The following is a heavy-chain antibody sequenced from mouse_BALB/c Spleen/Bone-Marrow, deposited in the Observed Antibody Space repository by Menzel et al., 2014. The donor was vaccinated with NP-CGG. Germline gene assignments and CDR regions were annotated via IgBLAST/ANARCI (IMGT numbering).Heavy chain of an antibody. Sequence: VQLVESGPELVKPGASVKISCKASGYAFSSSWMNWVKQRPGQGLEWIGRIYPRDGDTYYNAKFKGKATLTADKSSSTAYMRRSSLTSVDSAVYFCARWDGGNYWCQGTTLTVSS. CDR3: ARWDGGNY. J-gene: IGHJ2*01. CDR2: IYPRDGDT. V-gene: IGHV1-82*01. D-gene: IGHD4-1*01. CDR1: GYAFSSSW.